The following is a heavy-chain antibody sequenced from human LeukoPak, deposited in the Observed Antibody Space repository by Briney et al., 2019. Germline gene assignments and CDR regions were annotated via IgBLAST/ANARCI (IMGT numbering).Heavy chain of an antibody. J-gene: IGHJ5*02. D-gene: IGHD1-26*01. V-gene: IGHV3-53*05. CDR3: AKPLVSGGWSGIGFDP. Sequence: GGSLRLSCAASGFTVSSNYVTWVRQAPGAGLEWVSVFYSGGSTYYADSVQGRFTLSRDNSKNTVYLQMNSLRAEDTALYYCAKPLVSGGWSGIGFDPWGQGTLVTVSS. CDR2: FYSGGST. CDR1: GFTVSSNY.